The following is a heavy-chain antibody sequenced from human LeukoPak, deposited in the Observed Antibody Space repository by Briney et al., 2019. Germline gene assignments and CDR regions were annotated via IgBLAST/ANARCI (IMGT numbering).Heavy chain of an antibody. J-gene: IGHJ5*02. CDR1: GFTFSSYS. D-gene: IGHD3-22*01. V-gene: IGHV3-21*01. CDR2: ISSSSSYI. Sequence: GGSLRLSCVASGFTFSSYSMNWVRQAPGKGLEWVSSISSSSSYIYYADSVKGRFTISRDNAKNSLYLQMNSLRAEDTAVYYCARGSNYYDSSGYSPGWFDPWGQGTLVTVSS. CDR3: ARGSNYYDSSGYSPGWFDP.